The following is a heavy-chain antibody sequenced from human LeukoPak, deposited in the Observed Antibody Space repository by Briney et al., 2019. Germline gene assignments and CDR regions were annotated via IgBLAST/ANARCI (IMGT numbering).Heavy chain of an antibody. J-gene: IGHJ3*02. Sequence: ASVKVSCKASGYTFTSYGISWVRQAPGQGLEWVGWISAYNGYTNYAQKLQGRVTMTTDTSASTAYMELRSLRSDDTAVYYCARDEAGTVVTDHDAFDIWGQGTMVTVSS. CDR1: GYTFTSYG. CDR2: ISAYNGYT. CDR3: ARDEAGTVVTDHDAFDI. D-gene: IGHD4-23*01. V-gene: IGHV1-18*01.